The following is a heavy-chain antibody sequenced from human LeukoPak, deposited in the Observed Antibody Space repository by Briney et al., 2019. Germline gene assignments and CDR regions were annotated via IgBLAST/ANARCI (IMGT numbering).Heavy chain of an antibody. Sequence: PGGSLRLSCAASGFTFSSYGMHWVRQAPGKGLEWVAFIRYDGSDKYYPDSVKGRFTISRDNTKNSLYLQMNSLRAEDTAVYYCARLAAPWGQGTLVTVSS. CDR3: ARLAAP. D-gene: IGHD6-13*01. V-gene: IGHV3-30*02. CDR2: IRYDGSDK. J-gene: IGHJ5*02. CDR1: GFTFSSYG.